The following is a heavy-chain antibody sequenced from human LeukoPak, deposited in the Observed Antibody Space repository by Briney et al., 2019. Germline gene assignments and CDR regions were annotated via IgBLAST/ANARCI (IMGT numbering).Heavy chain of an antibody. Sequence: SETLPLTCTVSGVSISSSNSYWRWIRQPPGKGREWIGSIFRTGRTYYSASLKSRVPISVDTSKNHIALKLTSVTASDTAVYFCARRVGFYGSGSLNYFDPWGQGILVSVS. CDR2: IFRTGRT. CDR1: GVSISSSNSY. J-gene: IGHJ5*01. CDR3: ARRVGFYGSGSLNYFDP. V-gene: IGHV4-39*02. D-gene: IGHD3-10*01.